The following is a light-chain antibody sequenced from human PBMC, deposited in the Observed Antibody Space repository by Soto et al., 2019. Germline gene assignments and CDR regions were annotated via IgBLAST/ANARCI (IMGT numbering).Light chain of an antibody. CDR1: SSNIGSNT. V-gene: IGLV1-44*01. Sequence: QSVLTQPPSASGTPGQRVTISCSGSSSNIGSNTVNWYQQLPGTDPKLLIFINNKRPSGVPDRFSGSKSGTSASLAISGLQSEDEADYYCAVWDDSLNVVVFGGGTKVTVL. CDR3: AVWDDSLNVVV. J-gene: IGLJ2*01. CDR2: INN.